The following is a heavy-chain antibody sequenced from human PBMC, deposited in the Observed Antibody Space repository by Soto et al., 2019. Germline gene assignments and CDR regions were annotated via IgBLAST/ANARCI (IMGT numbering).Heavy chain of an antibody. V-gene: IGHV3-33*01. CDR3: AREYSSTDAFDI. CDR2: IWYDGSNK. J-gene: IGHJ3*02. CDR1: GFTFSSYG. D-gene: IGHD6-13*01. Sequence: GGSLRLSCAASGFTFSSYGMHWVRKAPGKGLEWVAVIWYDGSNKYYADSVKGRFTISRDNSKNTLYLQMNSLRAEDTAVYYCAREYSSTDAFDIWGQGTMVTVSS.